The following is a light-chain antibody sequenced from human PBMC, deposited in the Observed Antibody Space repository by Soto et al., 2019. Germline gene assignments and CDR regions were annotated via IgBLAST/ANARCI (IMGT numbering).Light chain of an antibody. J-gene: IGKJ5*01. CDR3: QQRSNWPPIT. V-gene: IGKV3D-20*02. CDR1: QSISRTY. CDR2: ATS. Sequence: ENVLTQSPGTLSLSPGERATLSCRASQSISRTYLAWYQQKPVQAPRLLIYATSSRATGIPDRFSGSGSGTDFTLTISRLEPEDFAVYYCQQRSNWPPITFGQGTRLEI.